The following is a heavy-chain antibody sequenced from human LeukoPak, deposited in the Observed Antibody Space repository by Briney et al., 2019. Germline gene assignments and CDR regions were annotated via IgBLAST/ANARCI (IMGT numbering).Heavy chain of an antibody. CDR1: GFTFSSYG. Sequence: GGSLRLSCAASGFTFSSYGMHWVRQAPGKGLEWVAVIWYDGSDKYYADSVKGRFTISRDNSKNTLYLQMNSLRAEDTALYYCAKDRDSGSYFGAFDIWGQGTMVTVSS. J-gene: IGHJ3*02. V-gene: IGHV3-33*06. CDR2: IWYDGSDK. D-gene: IGHD1-26*01. CDR3: AKDRDSGSYFGAFDI.